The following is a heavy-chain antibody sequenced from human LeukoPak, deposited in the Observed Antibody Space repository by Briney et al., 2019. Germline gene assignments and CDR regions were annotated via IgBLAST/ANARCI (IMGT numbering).Heavy chain of an antibody. CDR1: GYSFTTYW. V-gene: IGHV5-51*01. CDR3: AQGDAFDI. J-gene: IGHJ3*02. CDR2: IYPADSDT. Sequence: GESLKISCKGSGYSFTTYWIAWVRQMPGKGLEWMGIIYPADSDTRYSPSFQGQVTISADKSITTAYLQWSSLKASDTAMYYCAQGDAFDIWGQGTMVTVSS.